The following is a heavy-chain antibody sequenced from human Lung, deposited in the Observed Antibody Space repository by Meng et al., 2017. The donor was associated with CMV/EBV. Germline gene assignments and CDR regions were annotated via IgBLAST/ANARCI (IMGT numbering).Heavy chain of an antibody. D-gene: IGHD6-6*01. CDR2: IYSGGST. CDR1: GFTVSSNY. CDR3: HEYSSSSGDDAVEI. J-gene: IGHJ3*02. V-gene: IGHV3-66*02. Sequence: ESLKISCAASGFTVSSNYMSWVRQAPGKGLEWVSVIYSGGSTYYADSVKGRFTISRDNSKNTLYLQMNSLRAEDTAVYYCHEYSSSSGDDAVEIWGQGTMVTVSS.